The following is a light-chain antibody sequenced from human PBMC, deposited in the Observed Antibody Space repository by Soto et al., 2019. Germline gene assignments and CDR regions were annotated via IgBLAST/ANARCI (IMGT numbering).Light chain of an antibody. CDR1: QSVSSSY. V-gene: IGKV3-20*01. Sequence: EIVLTQSPGTLSLSPGERATLSCRASQSVSSSYLAWYQQKPGQAPRLPIYGASSRATGIPDRFSGSGSGTDFTLTISRLEPEDCAVNYCHQYDSSPLTFGGGTKVEIK. CDR3: HQYDSSPLT. CDR2: GAS. J-gene: IGKJ4*01.